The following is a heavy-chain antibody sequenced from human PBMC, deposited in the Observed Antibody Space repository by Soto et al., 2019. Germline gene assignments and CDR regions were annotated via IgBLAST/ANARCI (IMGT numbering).Heavy chain of an antibody. CDR2: ISAYNGNT. V-gene: IGHV1-18*01. Sequence: GASVKVSCKASGYTFTSYGISWVRQAPGQGLEWMGWISAYNGNTNYAQKLQGRVTMTTDTSTSTAYMELRSLRSDDTAVYYCVRDSFQLGFYTVPGGCWGQGTLVTVSS. CDR1: GYTFTSYG. CDR3: VRDSFQLGFYTVPGGC. D-gene: IGHD2-2*01. J-gene: IGHJ4*02.